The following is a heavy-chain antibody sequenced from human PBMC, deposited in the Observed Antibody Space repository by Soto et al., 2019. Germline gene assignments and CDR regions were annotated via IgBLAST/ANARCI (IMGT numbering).Heavy chain of an antibody. CDR3: VPDSYAGXXXYPHDAFDI. J-gene: IGHJ3*02. CDR2: IYWNDDK. CDR1: GFSLSTSAVG. V-gene: IGHV2-5*01. D-gene: IGHD3-10*01. Sequence: SGPTLVNPTQTLTLTCSFSGFSLSTSAVGVGWIRQPPGGALEWLALIYWNDDKRYSPSLKSRLTITKDTSKNQVVLTRTKMDPVETATYYCVPDSYAGXXXYPHDAFDIWGQGTMVTVSS.